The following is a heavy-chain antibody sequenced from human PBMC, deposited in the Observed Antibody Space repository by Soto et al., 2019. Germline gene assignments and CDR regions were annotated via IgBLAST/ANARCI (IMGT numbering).Heavy chain of an antibody. V-gene: IGHV3-72*01. D-gene: IGHD3-16*01. CDR1: GFTFSDHY. J-gene: IGHJ6*02. CDR2: ITNKIDGYTT. Sequence: EMQMVESGGGLVQPGGSLRLSCAASGFTFSDHYMDWVRQAPGKGLEWVGRITNKIDGYTTSYAASVEGRIIVSSDDSRNSLFLQMNNLKMEDPDVYFCARAAYGHGSDVWGQGSTVIVSS. CDR3: ARAAYGHGSDV.